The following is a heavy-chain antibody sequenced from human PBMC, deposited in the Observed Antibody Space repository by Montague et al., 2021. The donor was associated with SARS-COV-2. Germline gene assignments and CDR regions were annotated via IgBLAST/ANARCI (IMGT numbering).Heavy chain of an antibody. V-gene: IGHV4-61*01. CDR1: GASVASGNFY. J-gene: IGHJ4*02. CDR3: ARSRANVPSRPGFDY. D-gene: IGHD6-6*01. CDR2: MYYTGRT. Sequence: SETRSLTCTVSGASVASGNFYWSWIRQPPGKGLEWIGYMYYTGRTNYNPSLESRVTMPVDPSKNQFSLTLTSVTAADTAVYYCARSRANVPSRPGFDYWGQGALVTVSP.